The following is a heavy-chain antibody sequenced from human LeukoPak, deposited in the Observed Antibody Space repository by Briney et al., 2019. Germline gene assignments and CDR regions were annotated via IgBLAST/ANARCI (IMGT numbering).Heavy chain of an antibody. CDR1: GFTFSSYW. D-gene: IGHD6-13*01. J-gene: IGHJ3*02. Sequence: GGSLRLSCAASGFTFSSYWMSWVRQAPGKGLEWVANIKQDGSEKYYVDTVKGRFTISRDNAKNSLYLQMNSLRAEDTAVYYCARVRGSSWYDAFDIWGQGTMVTVSS. CDR2: IKQDGSEK. V-gene: IGHV3-7*01. CDR3: ARVRGSSWYDAFDI.